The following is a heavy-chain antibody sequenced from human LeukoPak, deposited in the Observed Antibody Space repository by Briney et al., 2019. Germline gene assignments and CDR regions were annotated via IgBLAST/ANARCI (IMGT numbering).Heavy chain of an antibody. CDR2: INPSGGST. D-gene: IGHD3-9*01. Sequence: GASVKVSCKASGYTFTSCYMHWVRQAPGQGLEWMGIINPSGGSTSYAQKFQGRVTMTRDTSTSTVYMELSSLRSEDTAVYYCARVRTYYDILTGYYFDYWGQGTLVTVSS. CDR3: ARVRTYYDILTGYYFDY. J-gene: IGHJ4*02. CDR1: GYTFTSCY. V-gene: IGHV1-46*01.